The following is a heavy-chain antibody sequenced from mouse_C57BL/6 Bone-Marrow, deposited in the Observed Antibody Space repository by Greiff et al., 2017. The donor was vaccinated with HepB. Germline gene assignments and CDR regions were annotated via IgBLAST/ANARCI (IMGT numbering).Heavy chain of an antibody. Sequence: DVQLVESEGGLVQPGSSMKLSCTASGFTFSDYYMAWVRQVPEKGLEWVANINYDGSSTYYLDSLKSRFIISRDNAKNILYLQMSSLKSEDTATYYCAREGHYYGSSYLYYFDYWGQGTTLTVSS. CDR1: GFTFSDYY. V-gene: IGHV5-16*01. D-gene: IGHD1-1*01. J-gene: IGHJ2*01. CDR2: INYDGSST. CDR3: AREGHYYGSSYLYYFDY.